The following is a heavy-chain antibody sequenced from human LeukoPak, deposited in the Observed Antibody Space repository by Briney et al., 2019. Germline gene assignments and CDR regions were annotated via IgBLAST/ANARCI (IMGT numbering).Heavy chain of an antibody. CDR1: GITFRNYG. J-gene: IGHJ4*02. V-gene: IGHV3-33*01. CDR3: ATDRATQYFDY. D-gene: IGHD2-15*01. Sequence: GGSLRLSCAASGITFRNYGMHWVRQAPGKGLEWVAVIWYDGSNKDYADSVKGRFTVSRDNSRNTLFLQTNSLRVEDTAVYYCATDRATQYFDYWGQGTLVTVSS. CDR2: IWYDGSNK.